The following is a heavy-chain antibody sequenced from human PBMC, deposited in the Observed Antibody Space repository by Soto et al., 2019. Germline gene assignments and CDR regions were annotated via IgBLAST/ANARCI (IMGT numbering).Heavy chain of an antibody. CDR1: GGSLSTYY. Sequence: PSETLSLTCTVSGGSLSTYYWSWIRQPPRKGLEWIGYIYDSGSTIYNPALKSRVTISVDTSKNQFSLKLSSVTAADTAVYYCSRHLIGYCSTTTCFGPIDYWGQGALVTVSS. D-gene: IGHD2-2*01. CDR3: SRHLIGYCSTTTCFGPIDY. J-gene: IGHJ4*02. V-gene: IGHV4-59*08. CDR2: IYDSGST.